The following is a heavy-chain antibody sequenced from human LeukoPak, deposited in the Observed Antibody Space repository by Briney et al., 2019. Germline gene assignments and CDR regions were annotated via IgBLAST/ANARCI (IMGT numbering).Heavy chain of an antibody. CDR1: GYTFTRYY. Sequence: ASVKVSCKASGYTFTRYYMHWVRQAPGQGLEWMRVINPSGGSTSYAQKFQGRVTMTRDTSTSTVYMELSSLRSEDTAVYYCARWVDCSSTGCSFIGFDPWGQGTLVTVSS. J-gene: IGHJ5*02. V-gene: IGHV1-46*01. CDR2: INPSGGST. D-gene: IGHD2-2*01. CDR3: ARWVDCSSTGCSFIGFDP.